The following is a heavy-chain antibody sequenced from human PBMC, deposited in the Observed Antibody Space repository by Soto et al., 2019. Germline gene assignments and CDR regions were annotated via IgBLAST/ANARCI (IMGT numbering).Heavy chain of an antibody. Sequence: QVQLVESGGGVVQPGRSLRLSCAASGFTFSSYAMHWVRQAPGKGLEWVAVISYDGSNKYYADSVKGRFTISRDNSSNTLYLQRNSLRAEDTAGYYCAGEATTPLVFSAFDIWGQWTMVTVSS. CDR1: GFTFSSYA. J-gene: IGHJ3*02. V-gene: IGHV3-30-3*01. CDR2: ISYDGSNK. D-gene: IGHD2-15*01. CDR3: AGEATTPLVFSAFDI.